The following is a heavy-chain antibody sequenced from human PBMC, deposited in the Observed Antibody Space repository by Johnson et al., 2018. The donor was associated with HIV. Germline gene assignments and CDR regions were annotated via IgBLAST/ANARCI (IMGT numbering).Heavy chain of an antibody. CDR1: GFTFSNYA. D-gene: IGHD3-16*01. J-gene: IGHJ3*02. V-gene: IGHV3-30-3*02. Sequence: QVQLVESGGGVVQPGRSLRLSCAASGFTFSNYAMHWVRQAPGKGLEWVTLISHDGINKYYADSVKGRFTISKDNSKSTLYVQMNRLTVDDTAVYYCAKPPSMGADAFDIWGQGTTVTVSS. CDR3: AKPPSMGADAFDI. CDR2: ISHDGINK.